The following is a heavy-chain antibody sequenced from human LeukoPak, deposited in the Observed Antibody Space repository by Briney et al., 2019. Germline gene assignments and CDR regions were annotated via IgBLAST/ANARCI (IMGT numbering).Heavy chain of an antibody. CDR2: INHSGST. CDR1: GGSFSGYY. D-gene: IGHD2-2*01. Sequence: SETLSLTCAVYGGSFSGYYWSWLRQPPGKGLEWIGEINHSGSTNYNPSLKSRVTISVDTSKSQFSLKLSSVTAADTAVYYCARDRGSTRPFDYWGQGTLVIVSS. J-gene: IGHJ4*02. CDR3: ARDRGSTRPFDY. V-gene: IGHV4-34*01.